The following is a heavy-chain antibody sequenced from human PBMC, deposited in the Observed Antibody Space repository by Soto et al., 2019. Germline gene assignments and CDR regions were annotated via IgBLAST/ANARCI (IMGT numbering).Heavy chain of an antibody. Sequence: PGGSLRLSCTGSGFDFGDYYMSWIRQAPGKGLEWVSYIDSGDGTTYYTDSVKGRFTISRDNAKKTVYQQMGSLRVEDTALYYCVRPYYSSSWFPFDRWGQVTLVTVSS. J-gene: IGHJ4*02. CDR3: VRPYYSSSWFPFDR. V-gene: IGHV3-11*01. CDR2: IDSGDGTT. D-gene: IGHD6-13*01. CDR1: GFDFGDYY.